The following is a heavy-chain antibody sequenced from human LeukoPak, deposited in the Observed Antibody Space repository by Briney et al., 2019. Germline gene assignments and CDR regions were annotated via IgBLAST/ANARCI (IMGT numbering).Heavy chain of an antibody. CDR3: ASDLANFWTGYLHY. D-gene: IGHD3/OR15-3a*01. CDR1: GFSFSNSW. J-gene: IGHJ4*02. CDR2: INSDGTTT. Sequence: PGGSLRLSCAASGFSFSNSWMHWVRQAPGKGLVWVSRINSDGTTTYYADSVKGRFTISRDNAKNTLFLQMNSLRPEDTALYYCASDLANFWTGYLHYWGQGTLVTVSS. V-gene: IGHV3-74*01.